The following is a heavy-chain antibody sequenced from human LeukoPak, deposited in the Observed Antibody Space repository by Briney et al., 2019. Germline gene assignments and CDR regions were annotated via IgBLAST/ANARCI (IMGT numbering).Heavy chain of an antibody. Sequence: SETLSLTCTVSGGSISSYYWSWIRQPPGKGLEWIGYIYYSGSTNYNPSLKSRVTISVDTSKNQFSLKLSSVTAADTAVYYCARAAVRSGYYTGNLPYYFDYWGQGTLVTVSS. CDR1: GGSISSYY. CDR2: IYYSGST. D-gene: IGHD3-3*01. V-gene: IGHV4-59*01. J-gene: IGHJ4*02. CDR3: ARAAVRSGYYTGNLPYYFDY.